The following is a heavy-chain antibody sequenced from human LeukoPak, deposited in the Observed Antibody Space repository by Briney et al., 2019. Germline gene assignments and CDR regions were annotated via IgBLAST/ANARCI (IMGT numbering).Heavy chain of an antibody. CDR1: GLTFSSYS. CDR2: ISSSSSYI. J-gene: IGHJ4*02. Sequence: GGSLRLSCAASGLTFSSYSMNWVRQAPGKGLEWVSSISSSSSYIYYADSVKGRFTISRDNAKNSLYLQMSSLRAEDTAVYFCARGAYSSSWLNFDYWGQGTLVTVSS. CDR3: ARGAYSSSWLNFDY. D-gene: IGHD6-13*01. V-gene: IGHV3-21*01.